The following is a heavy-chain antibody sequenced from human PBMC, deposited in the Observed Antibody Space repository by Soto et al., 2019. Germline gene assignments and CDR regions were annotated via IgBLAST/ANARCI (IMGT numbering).Heavy chain of an antibody. CDR1: GFTFGDYA. D-gene: IGHD3-9*01. CDR3: SGTGYGAGYSSGMAV. J-gene: IGHJ6*04. Sequence: PGGSLRLSCTASGFTFGDYAMSWFRQAPGKGLEGGGFIRSKAYGGSTEYAASVKGRFTISRDDSKSIAYLQMNSLKPEDTAVYYCSGTGYGAGYSSGMAVWGKGTPVPVSS. V-gene: IGHV3-49*03. CDR2: IRSKAYGGST.